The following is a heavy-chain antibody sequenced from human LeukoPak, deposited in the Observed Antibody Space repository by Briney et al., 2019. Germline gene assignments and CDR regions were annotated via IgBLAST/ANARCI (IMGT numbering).Heavy chain of an antibody. CDR1: GGSISSYY. V-gene: IGHV4-59*01. CDR2: IYYSGST. Sequence: SETLSLTCTGSGGSISSYYWSWLGQPPGKGLEGSGYIYYSGSTNYNPPLKSRVTIPVDPPKNQFSLTLSSVPAAATPVSFCARAVGGRFFYWGQGPLVTVSS. D-gene: IGHD3-3*01. J-gene: IGHJ4*02. CDR3: ARAVGGRFFY.